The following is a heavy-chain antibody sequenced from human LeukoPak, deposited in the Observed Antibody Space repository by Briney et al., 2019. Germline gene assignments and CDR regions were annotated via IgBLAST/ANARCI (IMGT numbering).Heavy chain of an antibody. D-gene: IGHD6-6*01. CDR1: GGSISSYY. CDR3: ARGIWQLPRDY. CDR2: IYYSGST. J-gene: IGHJ4*02. V-gene: IGHV4-59*01. Sequence: SETLSLTCTVSGGSISSYYWSWIRQPPGKGLEWIGYIYYSGSTNYNPSLKSRVTISVDTSKNQFSLKLSSVTAADTAVYYCARGIWQLPRDYWGQGTLVTVSS.